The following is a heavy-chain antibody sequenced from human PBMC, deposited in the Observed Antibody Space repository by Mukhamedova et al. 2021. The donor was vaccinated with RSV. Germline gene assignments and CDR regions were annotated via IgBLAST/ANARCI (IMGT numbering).Heavy chain of an antibody. CDR3: ARVFGGSVNAFYI. V-gene: IGHV3-30*04. CDR2: ISYDGSNK. J-gene: IGHJ3*02. CDR1: SSYA. Sequence: SSYAMHWVRQAPGKGLEWVAVISYDGSNKYYADSVKGRFTISRDNSKNTLYLQMNSLRAEDTAVYYCARVFGGSVNAFYILCQWT. D-gene: IGHD3-10*01.